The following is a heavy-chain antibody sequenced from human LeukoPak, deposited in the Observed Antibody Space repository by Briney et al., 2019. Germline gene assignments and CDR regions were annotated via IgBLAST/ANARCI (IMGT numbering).Heavy chain of an antibody. J-gene: IGHJ6*03. CDR3: ARADYSSTWSHDYYYMDV. V-gene: IGHV4-38-2*02. CDR2: IYHSGST. CDR1: GYSISSGYY. Sequence: SETLSLTCTVSGYSISSGYYWGWIRQPPGKGLEWIGSIYHSGSTYYNPSLKSRVTISVDTSKNQFSLKLSSVTAADTAVYYCARADYSSTWSHDYYYMDVWGKGTTVTISS. D-gene: IGHD6-13*01.